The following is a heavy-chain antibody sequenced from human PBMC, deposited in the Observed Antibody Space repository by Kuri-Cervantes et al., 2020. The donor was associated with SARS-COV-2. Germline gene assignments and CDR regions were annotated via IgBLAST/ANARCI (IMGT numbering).Heavy chain of an antibody. Sequence: GGSLRLSCAASGFTFSSYAMHWVRQAPGKGLEWVAVISYDGSNKYYADSVKGRFTISRDNSKNTLYLQMNSLRAEDTALYYYARGGHAQGSGRPLDYWGQGTLVTVSS. D-gene: IGHD3-10*01. V-gene: IGHV3-30-3*01. CDR3: ARGGHAQGSGRPLDY. CDR1: GFTFSSYA. J-gene: IGHJ4*02. CDR2: ISYDGSNK.